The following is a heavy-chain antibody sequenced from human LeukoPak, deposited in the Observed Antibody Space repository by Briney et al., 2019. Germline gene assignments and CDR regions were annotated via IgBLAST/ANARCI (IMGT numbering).Heavy chain of an antibody. V-gene: IGHV1-2*02. Sequence: GASVKVSCKASGYTFTGYYMHWVRQAPGQGLEWMGWINPNSGGTNYAQKFQGRVTITADKSTSTAYMGLSSLRSEDTAVYYCASLGVDTAMVFDYWGQGTLVTVSS. CDR1: GYTFTGYY. CDR3: ASLGVDTAMVFDY. D-gene: IGHD5-18*01. J-gene: IGHJ4*02. CDR2: INPNSGGT.